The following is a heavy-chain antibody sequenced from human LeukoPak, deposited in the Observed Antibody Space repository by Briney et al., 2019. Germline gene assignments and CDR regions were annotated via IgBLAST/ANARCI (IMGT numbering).Heavy chain of an antibody. Sequence: SETLSLTCTVSVGFISSYYWSWVRQPAGKGLEWIGRIYTSGSTNYNPSLKSRVTMSIGMSKNQFSLRVSSVTAADAAVYCWTRDGLYTYGSSYFDYWGQGTLVTVSS. CDR2: IYTSGST. V-gene: IGHV4-4*07. CDR1: VGFISSYY. J-gene: IGHJ4*02. D-gene: IGHD5-18*01. CDR3: TRDGLYTYGSSYFDY.